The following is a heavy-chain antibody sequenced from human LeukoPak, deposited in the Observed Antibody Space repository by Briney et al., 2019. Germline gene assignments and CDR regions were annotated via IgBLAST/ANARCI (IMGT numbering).Heavy chain of an antibody. Sequence: PGRSLRLSCAASGFTFDDYAMHWVRQAPGKGLEWVSGISWNSVNIGHEDSVKGRFTISRDNSKNTLYLQMNSLRAEDTAVYYCAKEASGYSRPFDYWGQGTLVTVSS. CDR1: GFTFDDYA. V-gene: IGHV3-9*01. CDR2: ISWNSVNI. J-gene: IGHJ4*02. D-gene: IGHD3-3*01. CDR3: AKEASGYSRPFDY.